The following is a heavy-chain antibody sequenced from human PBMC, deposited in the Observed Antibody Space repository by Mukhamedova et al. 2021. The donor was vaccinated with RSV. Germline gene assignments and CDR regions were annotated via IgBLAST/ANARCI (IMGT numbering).Heavy chain of an antibody. Sequence: VRQAPGKGLEWVSSIGGDSTYIYHADSVKGRFTISRDNAKNSLYLQTNSLRAEDTAVYYCGRVGYSGSRATDYWGQGTLVTVSS. D-gene: IGHD5-12*01. CDR3: GRVGYSGSRATDY. J-gene: IGHJ4*02. V-gene: IGHV3-21*01. CDR2: IGGDSTYI.